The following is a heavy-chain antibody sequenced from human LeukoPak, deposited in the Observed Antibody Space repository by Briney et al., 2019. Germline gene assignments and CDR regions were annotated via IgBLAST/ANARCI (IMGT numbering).Heavy chain of an antibody. CDR2: IIPIFGTA. CDR1: GGTFSSYA. J-gene: IGHJ6*04. CDR3: APYYGDYGSGMDV. Sequence: SVKVSCQASGGTFSSYAISGVRQAPAQGLDWMGGIIPIFGTANYAQKFQSRVTITADKSTSTAYMELNSLRSEDTAVYYCAPYYGDYGSGMDVWGKGTTVTVSS. D-gene: IGHD4-17*01. V-gene: IGHV1-69*06.